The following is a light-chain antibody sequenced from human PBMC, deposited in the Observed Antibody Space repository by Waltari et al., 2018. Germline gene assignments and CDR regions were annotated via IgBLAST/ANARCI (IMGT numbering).Light chain of an antibody. J-gene: IGKJ2*01. V-gene: IGKV1-39*01. CDR3: QQSYGRPYT. CDR2: AGS. Sequence: DIQMTQSPPSLSASVGDRVTITCRASHSLHYFLNWYPQKPGKAPKLLIFAGSSLQDGVPARFSGTGSETDFTLTIAGLQPEDFATYFCQQSYGRPYTFGQGTKLEI. CDR1: HSLHYF.